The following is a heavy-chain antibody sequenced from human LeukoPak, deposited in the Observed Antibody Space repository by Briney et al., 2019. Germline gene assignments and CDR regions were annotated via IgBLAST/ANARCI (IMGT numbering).Heavy chain of an antibody. D-gene: IGHD3-10*01. V-gene: IGHV4-34*01. J-gene: IGHJ6*02. Sequence: PSETLSLTCAVYGGSFSGYCWSWIRQPPGKGLGWIGEINHSGSTNYNPSLKSRVTISVDTSKNQFSLKLSSVTAADTAVYYCARAKIRGSGSQRYYYYYYGMDVWGQGTTVTVSS. CDR2: INHSGST. CDR3: ARAKIRGSGSQRYYYYYYGMDV. CDR1: GGSFSGYC.